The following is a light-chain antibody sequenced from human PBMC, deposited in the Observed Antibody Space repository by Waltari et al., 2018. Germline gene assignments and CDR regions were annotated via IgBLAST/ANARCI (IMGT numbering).Light chain of an antibody. V-gene: IGKV3-11*01. J-gene: IGKJ4*01. CDR3: QQRSKWPLT. CDR1: QSVTNY. CDR2: DAS. Sequence: DIVLTQSPATLSLSPGASAPLYCRASQSVTNYLAWYQLKPGQAPRLLIYDASNRATGIPARFSGSGSGTDFTLTISNLEPEDSAVYYCQQRSKWPLTFGGGTKVEIK.